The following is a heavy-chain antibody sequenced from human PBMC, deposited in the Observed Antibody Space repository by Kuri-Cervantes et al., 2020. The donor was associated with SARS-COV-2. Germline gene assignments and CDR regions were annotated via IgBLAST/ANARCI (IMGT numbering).Heavy chain of an antibody. CDR3: ARQGAITYYDFWSGYYPDWFDP. CDR1: GGSISSSSYY. CDR2: IYYSGST. Sequence: SETLSLTCTVSGGSISSSSYYWGWIRQPPGKGLEWIGSIYYSGSTYYNPSLRSRVTISVDTSKNQFSLKLSSVTAADTAVYYCARQGAITYYDFWSGYYPDWFDPWGQGTLVTVSS. V-gene: IGHV4-39*01. D-gene: IGHD3-3*01. J-gene: IGHJ5*02.